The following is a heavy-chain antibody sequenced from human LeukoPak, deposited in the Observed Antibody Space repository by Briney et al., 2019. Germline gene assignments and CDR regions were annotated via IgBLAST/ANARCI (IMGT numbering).Heavy chain of an antibody. D-gene: IGHD3-22*01. J-gene: IGHJ4*02. CDR1: GGSISSSNYY. CDR3: AXEEDRSGD. Sequence: SETLSLTCTVSGGSISSSNYYWAWIRQPPGQGLEWIGSIYYRGNAYYNPSLKSRVTISVDTSKNQFSLSLSSVTAADTAGYXXAXEEDRSGDWGQGTLVTVTS. CDR2: IYYRGNA. V-gene: IGHV4-39*07.